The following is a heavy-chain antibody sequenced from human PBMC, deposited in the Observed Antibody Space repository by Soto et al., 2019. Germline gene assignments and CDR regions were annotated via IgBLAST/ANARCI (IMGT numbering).Heavy chain of an antibody. CDR2: ISDSGSSA. Sequence: PGGSLRLSCAASGLTVSNYSMSWFRQAPGKGLEWVSVISDSGSSAYYADAVKGRFTICRDNYKSALYLRMNRMSDEATVLYYCGKTNDFGSGYYHFDFDYWGQGTTITVSS. CDR3: GKTNDFGSGYYHFDFDY. D-gene: IGHD3-3*01. J-gene: IGHJ4*02. CDR1: GLTVSNYS. V-gene: IGHV3-23*01.